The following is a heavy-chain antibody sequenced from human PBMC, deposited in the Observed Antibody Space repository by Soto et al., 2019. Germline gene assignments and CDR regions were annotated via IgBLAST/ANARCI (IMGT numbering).Heavy chain of an antibody. V-gene: IGHV1-69*12. J-gene: IGHJ6*02. Sequence: QVQLVQSGAEVKKPGSSVKVSCKASGGTFSSYAISWVRQAPGQGLEWMGGIIPSFGTANYPQKFQGRVTITADESTSTAYMEPSSLRSEDTAVYYCASRLATHPHYSYGMDVWGQGTTVTVSS. CDR3: ASRLATHPHYSYGMDV. D-gene: IGHD5-12*01. CDR1: GGTFSSYA. CDR2: IIPSFGTA.